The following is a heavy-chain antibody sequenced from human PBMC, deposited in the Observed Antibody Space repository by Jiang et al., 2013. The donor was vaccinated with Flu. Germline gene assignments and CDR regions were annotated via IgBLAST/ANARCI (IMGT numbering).Heavy chain of an antibody. CDR1: GGSISSSNW. V-gene: IGHV4-4*02. CDR3: ARRGCYYDSSGYYPFDY. Sequence: PGLVKPSGTLSLTCAVSGGSISSSNWWSWVRQPPGKGLEWIGEIYHSGSTNYNPSLKSRVTISVDKSKNQFSLKLSSVTAADTAVYYCARRGCYYDSSGYYPFDYWGQGTLVTVSS. CDR2: IYHSGST. D-gene: IGHD3-22*01. J-gene: IGHJ4*02.